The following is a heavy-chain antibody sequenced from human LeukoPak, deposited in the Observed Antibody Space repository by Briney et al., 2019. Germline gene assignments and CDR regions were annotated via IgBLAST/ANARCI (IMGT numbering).Heavy chain of an antibody. D-gene: IGHD1-20*01. Sequence: SETLSLTCTVSGASISSGSYYWNWIRQPAGKGLEWIGRFYARGNTNYNPSLKSRVTMSVDTSKNQLSLKLTSVTAADTAVYYCARELITKADAFDIWGQGTMVTVSS. CDR2: FYARGNT. CDR3: ARELITKADAFDI. V-gene: IGHV4-61*02. CDR1: GASISSGSYY. J-gene: IGHJ3*02.